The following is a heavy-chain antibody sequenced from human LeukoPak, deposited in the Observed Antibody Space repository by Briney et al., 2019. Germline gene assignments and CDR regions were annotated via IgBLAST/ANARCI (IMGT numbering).Heavy chain of an antibody. Sequence: PGGSLRLSCAASGFTFSNAWMSWVRQAPGKGLEWVGRIKSKTDGGTTDYAAPVKGRFTISRDDSKNTLYLQMNSLKTEDTAVYYCTTDFLGYCSSTSCQTLNWGQGTLVTVSS. D-gene: IGHD2-2*01. V-gene: IGHV3-15*01. CDR2: IKSKTDGGTT. CDR3: TTDFLGYCSSTSCQTLN. J-gene: IGHJ4*02. CDR1: GFTFSNAW.